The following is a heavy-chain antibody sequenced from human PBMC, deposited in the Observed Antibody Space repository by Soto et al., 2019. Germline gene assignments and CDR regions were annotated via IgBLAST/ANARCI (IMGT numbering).Heavy chain of an antibody. CDR1: GGSFSGYY. V-gene: IGHV4-34*01. D-gene: IGHD6-25*01. CDR3: ARQVSSAWPPYYYDMDV. Sequence: SETLSLTCAVYGGSFSGYYWTWIRQPPGTGLEWIGEINHSGSTNYNPSLKSRVTISVDTSKNQVSLKLSSVTAADTAMYFCARQVSSAWPPYYYDMDVWGQGTTVTISS. CDR2: INHSGST. J-gene: IGHJ6*02.